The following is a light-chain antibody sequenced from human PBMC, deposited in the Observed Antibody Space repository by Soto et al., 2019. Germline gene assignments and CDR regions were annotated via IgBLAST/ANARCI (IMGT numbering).Light chain of an antibody. CDR2: GAS. CDR3: QHYNNWPYT. CDR1: QSVSGK. V-gene: IGKV3-15*01. J-gene: IGKJ2*01. Sequence: EIVMTQSPATLSVSPGERATLSCRASQSVSGKLAWYQQKPGQAPRLLIYGASTRATGFPARFSGSGSGTEFTLTISSLQSENFAVYYCQHYNNWPYTFGQGTKREIK.